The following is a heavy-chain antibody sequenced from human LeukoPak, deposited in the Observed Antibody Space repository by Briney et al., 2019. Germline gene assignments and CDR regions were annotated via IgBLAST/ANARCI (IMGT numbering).Heavy chain of an antibody. D-gene: IGHD6-6*01. V-gene: IGHV3-7*01. CDR1: GFTFSSYW. CDR3: ARGSEYTSSTNYYFDY. J-gene: IGHJ4*02. Sequence: GGSLRLSCAPSGFTFSSYWMSWVRQAPREGLEWVANIKQDGSEKHYVDSVKGRFTISRDNAKKSLFLHMNGLRVEDTAVYYCARGSEYTSSTNYYFDYWGQGTLVTVSS. CDR2: IKQDGSEK.